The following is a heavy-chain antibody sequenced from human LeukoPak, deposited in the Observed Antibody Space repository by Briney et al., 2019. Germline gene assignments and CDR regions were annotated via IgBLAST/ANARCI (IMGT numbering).Heavy chain of an antibody. D-gene: IGHD3/OR15-3a*01. J-gene: IGHJ5*02. CDR2: ISFDGTIK. V-gene: IGHV3-30*19. Sequence: SGGSVRLSCAASGFTFSSYGMHWVRQAPGKGLEWVAVISFDGTIKYYGDSVNGRFTISRDNAKNTLYLQMNSLGGEDTAVYYCARDMLFGESVYNWFDPWGQGTLVTVSS. CDR1: GFTFSSYG. CDR3: ARDMLFGESVYNWFDP.